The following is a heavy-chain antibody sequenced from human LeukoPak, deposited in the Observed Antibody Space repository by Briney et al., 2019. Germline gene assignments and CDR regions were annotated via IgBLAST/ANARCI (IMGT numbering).Heavy chain of an antibody. Sequence: GGSLRLSCAASGFIFSSYGMHWVRQAPGKGLEWVAFIRYDGSNTYYADSVKGRFTISRDNSKNSLYLQMNSLRAEDTAVYYCAKEFSSVTFFDYWGQGTLVTVSS. CDR1: GFIFSSYG. CDR3: AKEFSSVTFFDY. D-gene: IGHD4-17*01. J-gene: IGHJ4*02. CDR2: IRYDGSNT. V-gene: IGHV3-30*02.